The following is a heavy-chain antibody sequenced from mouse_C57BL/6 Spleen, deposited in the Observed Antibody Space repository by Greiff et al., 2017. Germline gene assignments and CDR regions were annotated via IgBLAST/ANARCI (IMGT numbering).Heavy chain of an antibody. J-gene: IGHJ2*01. CDR3: ARSPNFLYYFDY. Sequence: QVQLQQSGPELVKPGASVKISCKASGYAFSSSWMNWVKQRPGRGLEWIGRIYPGDGDTNYNGKFKGKATLTADKSSSTAYMQLSSLTSADSAVYFCARSPNFLYYFDYWGQGTTLTVSS. D-gene: IGHD4-1*02. CDR1: GYAFSSSW. CDR2: IYPGDGDT. V-gene: IGHV1-82*01.